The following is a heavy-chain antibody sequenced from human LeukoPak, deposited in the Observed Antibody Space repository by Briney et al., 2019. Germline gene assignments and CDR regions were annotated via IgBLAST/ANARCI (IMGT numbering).Heavy chain of an antibody. CDR3: ARLGTYWANYYFEY. Sequence: GEPLKISCQGSGYSFTTYWIGWVRQMPGKGLEWMGITSPGDYNTKYSPSFQGQVPISADKSIHTAYLQWSSLKASDTAMYYCARLGTYWANYYFEYWGQGTLVTVS. D-gene: IGHD3-10*01. J-gene: IGHJ4*02. CDR2: TSPGDYNT. CDR1: GYSFTTYW. V-gene: IGHV5-51*01.